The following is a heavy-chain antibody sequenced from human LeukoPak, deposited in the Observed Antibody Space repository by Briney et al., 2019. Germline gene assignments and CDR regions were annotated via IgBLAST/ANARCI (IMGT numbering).Heavy chain of an antibody. CDR3: ARGGSRVLRFDYMDV. D-gene: IGHD3-3*01. CDR2: IKQDGSEK. Sequence: GGSLRLSCAASGFTVSSNYMSWVRQAPGKGLEWVANIKQDGSEKYYVDSVKGRFTISRDNAKNSLYLQMNSLRAEDTAVYYCARGGSRVLRFDYMDVWGKGTTVTVSS. J-gene: IGHJ6*03. V-gene: IGHV3-7*01. CDR1: GFTVSSNY.